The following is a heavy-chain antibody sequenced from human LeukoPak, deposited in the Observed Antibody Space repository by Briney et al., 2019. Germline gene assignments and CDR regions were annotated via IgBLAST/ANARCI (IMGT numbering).Heavy chain of an antibody. CDR3: ARGAATGPTLGLDY. D-gene: IGHD6-13*01. V-gene: IGHV3-53*01. Sequence: GGSLRLSCVASGFTVTSNYVTWVRQAPGKGLEWVSVIYTGGSPYYAASVKGRFAISRDISKNTVYLQMYSLRAEDTAVYYCARGAATGPTLGLDYWGQGTLVTVSS. CDR2: IYTGGSP. CDR1: GFTVTSNY. J-gene: IGHJ4*02.